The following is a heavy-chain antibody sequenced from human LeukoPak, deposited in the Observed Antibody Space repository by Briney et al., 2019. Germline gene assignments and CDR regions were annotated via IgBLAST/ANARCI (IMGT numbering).Heavy chain of an antibody. CDR1: GGSISSDY. D-gene: IGHD2-15*01. Sequence: SETLSLTCTVSGGSISSDYWSWIRQPPGKGLEYIGYIYYSGSTNYNPSLKSRVTISVDTSKNQVSLKLSSVTAADTAVYYCARDPGCSGGSCYSPYWGQGTLVTVSS. J-gene: IGHJ4*02. V-gene: IGHV4-59*12. CDR2: IYYSGST. CDR3: ARDPGCSGGSCYSPY.